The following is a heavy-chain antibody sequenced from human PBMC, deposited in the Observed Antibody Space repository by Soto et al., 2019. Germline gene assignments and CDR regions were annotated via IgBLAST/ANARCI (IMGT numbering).Heavy chain of an antibody. CDR1: GGSISSYY. CDR2: IYYSGST. CDR3: ARRVSSSSYYYYYYMDV. D-gene: IGHD6-6*01. V-gene: IGHV4-59*08. Sequence: SETLSLTCTVSGGSISSYYWSWIRQPPGKGLEWIGYIYYSGSTNYNPSLKSRVTISVDTSKNQFSLKLSSVTAADTAVYYCARRVSSSSYYYYYYMDVWGKGTTVTVSS. J-gene: IGHJ6*03.